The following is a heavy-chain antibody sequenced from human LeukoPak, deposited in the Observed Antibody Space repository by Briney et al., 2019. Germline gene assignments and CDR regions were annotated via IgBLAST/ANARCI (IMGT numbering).Heavy chain of an antibody. CDR2: ISGSDGST. CDR1: GFTFSRYA. D-gene: IGHD2-2*01. J-gene: IGHJ4*02. CDR3: ARQVSCDTTTCYAGMPPDY. V-gene: IGHV3-23*01. Sequence: PGGSLRLSCAASGFTFSRYAVSWVRQTPEKGLEWVSVISGSDGSTYYADSVRGRFTISRDDSGNTLFLQMNSLRAEDTAVYYCARQVSCDTTTCYAGMPPDYWGQGTLVTVSS.